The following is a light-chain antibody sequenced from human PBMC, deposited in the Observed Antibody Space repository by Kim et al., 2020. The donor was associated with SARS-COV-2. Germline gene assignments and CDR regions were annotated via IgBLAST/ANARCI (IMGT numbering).Light chain of an antibody. Sequence: QSLTISCTGTSSDVGGYNYVSWYQQHPGKAPKLMIYDVSNRPSGVSNRFSGSKSGNTASLTISGLQAEDEADYYCSSYTSSSTPLVFGTGTKVTVL. CDR3: SSYTSSSTPLV. CDR2: DVS. CDR1: SSDVGGYNY. J-gene: IGLJ1*01. V-gene: IGLV2-14*03.